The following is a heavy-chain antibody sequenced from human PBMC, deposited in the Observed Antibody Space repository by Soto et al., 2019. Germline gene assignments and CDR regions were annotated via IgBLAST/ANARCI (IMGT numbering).Heavy chain of an antibody. V-gene: IGHV3-66*01. J-gene: IGHJ5*02. CDR2: IYSGGTT. CDR3: ARNVDSSDYRGWFDP. Sequence: EVQLVESGGGLVQPGGSLRLSCAASGFTVSSNYMSWFRQAPGKGLEWGSVIYSGGTTYYADSVKGRFTISRDNSKNTLYLQRHSLRAEDTAVYYCARNVDSSDYRGWFDPWGQGTLVTVSS. CDR1: GFTVSSNY. D-gene: IGHD3-22*01.